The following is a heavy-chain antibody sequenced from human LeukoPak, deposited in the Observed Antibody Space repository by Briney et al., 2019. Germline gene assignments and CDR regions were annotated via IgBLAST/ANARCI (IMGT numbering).Heavy chain of an antibody. D-gene: IGHD6-13*01. CDR2: IYSGGST. Sequence: GGSLRLSCAASGFTVSSNYMSWVRQAPGKGLEWASVIYSGGSTYYADSVKGRFTISRDNSKNTLYLQMNSLRAEDTAVYYCARDRYSSSWYWFDPWGQGTLVTVSS. CDR1: GFTVSSNY. V-gene: IGHV3-66*02. J-gene: IGHJ5*02. CDR3: ARDRYSSSWYWFDP.